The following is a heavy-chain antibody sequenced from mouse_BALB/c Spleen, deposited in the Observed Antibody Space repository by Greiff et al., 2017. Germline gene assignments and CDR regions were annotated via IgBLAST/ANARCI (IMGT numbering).Heavy chain of an antibody. D-gene: IGHD1-1*01. CDR2: ILPGSGST. V-gene: IGHV1-9*01. CDR3: ARLDYYGSSFFDY. J-gene: IGHJ2*01. Sequence: QVQLKQSGAELMKPGASVKISCKATGYTFSSYWIEWVKQRPGHGLEWIGEILPGSGSTNYNEKFKGKATFTADTSSNTAYMQLSSLTSEDSAVYYCARLDYYGSSFFDYWGQGTTLTVSS. CDR1: GYTFSSYW.